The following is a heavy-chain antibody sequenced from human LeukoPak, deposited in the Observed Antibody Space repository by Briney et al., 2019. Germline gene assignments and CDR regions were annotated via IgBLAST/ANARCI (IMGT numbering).Heavy chain of an antibody. J-gene: IGHJ4*02. Sequence: PGGSLRLSCAASGFTFSSYGFHWVRRAPGKGLEWVANINQDGSEKNYADSVKGRFTISRDNAKNSLYLQVNSLRVDDTAVCYCARGAPYRDSDDYWGQGTLVTVSS. CDR1: GFTFSSYG. D-gene: IGHD5-24*01. CDR2: INQDGSEK. V-gene: IGHV3-7*05. CDR3: ARGAPYRDSDDY.